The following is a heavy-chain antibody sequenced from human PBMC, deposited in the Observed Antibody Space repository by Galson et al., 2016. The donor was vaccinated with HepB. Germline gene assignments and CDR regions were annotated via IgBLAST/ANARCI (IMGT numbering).Heavy chain of an antibody. V-gene: IGHV3-21*01. CDR2: ISRTSSYI. Sequence: SGFTFSSYNMNWVRQAPGKGLEWVSFISRTSSYIYYGDSVKGRFTISRDNAKNSLYMQMSSLRVEDTAVYYCVGAEYISSVEYWFDPWGQGTLVTVAS. CDR1: GFTFSSYN. CDR3: VGAEYISSVEYWFDP. D-gene: IGHD6-13*01. J-gene: IGHJ5*02.